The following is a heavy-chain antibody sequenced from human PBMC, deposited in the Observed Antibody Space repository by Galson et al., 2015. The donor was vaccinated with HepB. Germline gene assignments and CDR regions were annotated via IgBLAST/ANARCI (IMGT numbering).Heavy chain of an antibody. Sequence: SLRLSCAASGFTFSSYAMSWVRQPPGKGLEWVSAISGSGGSTFYADSVKGRFTISRDNSKNTLYLQMNSLRAEDTAVYYCAKHGDDSGSYADWGQGTLVTVSS. D-gene: IGHD3-10*01. CDR1: GFTFSSYA. V-gene: IGHV3-23*01. J-gene: IGHJ4*02. CDR2: ISGSGGST. CDR3: AKHGDDSGSYAD.